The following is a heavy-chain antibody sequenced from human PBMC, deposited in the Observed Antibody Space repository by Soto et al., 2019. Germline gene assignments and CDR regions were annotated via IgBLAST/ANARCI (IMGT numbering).Heavy chain of an antibody. CDR1: GGSISSYY. Sequence: PSETLCLTCTVSGGSISSYYCSWIRQPPGKGLEWIGYIYYSGSTNYNPSLKSRVTISVDTSKNQFSLKLSSVTAADAAVYSCATDIGYSSRGEGMDVWGPGTTVTVSS. J-gene: IGHJ6*02. CDR2: IYYSGST. V-gene: IGHV4-59*01. CDR3: ATDIGYSSRGEGMDV. D-gene: IGHD6-13*01.